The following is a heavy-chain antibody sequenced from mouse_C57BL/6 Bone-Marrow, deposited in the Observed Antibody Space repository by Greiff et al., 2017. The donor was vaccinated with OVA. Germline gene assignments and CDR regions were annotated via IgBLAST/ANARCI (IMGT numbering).Heavy chain of an antibody. CDR3: ARSETTVEDWYFDV. CDR2: IYPRSGNT. V-gene: IGHV1-81*01. D-gene: IGHD1-1*01. J-gene: IGHJ1*03. CDR1: GYTFTSYG. Sequence: VQLQQSGAELARPGASVKLSCKASGYTFTSYGISWVKQRTGQGLEWIGEIYPRSGNTYYYEKFKGKATLTADKSSSTAYMELRSLTSEDSAVYFCARSETTVEDWYFDVWGTGTTVTVSS.